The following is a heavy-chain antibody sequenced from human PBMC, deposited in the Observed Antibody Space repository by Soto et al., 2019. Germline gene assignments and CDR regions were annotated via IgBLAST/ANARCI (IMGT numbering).Heavy chain of an antibody. J-gene: IGHJ6*02. D-gene: IGHD3-3*01. CDR1: RLTFRDYY. V-gene: IGHV3-11*06. CDR3: ARDKYDFWSGYYNYYYYYGMDV. Sequence: RGSLRLSCAASRLTFRDYYMSWIRQAPGKGLETVSYISSSSSYTNYADSVKGRFTISRDNAKNSLYLQMNSVRAEDTAVYYCARDKYDFWSGYYNYYYYYGMDVCGQGTTVTVSS. CDR2: ISSSSSYT.